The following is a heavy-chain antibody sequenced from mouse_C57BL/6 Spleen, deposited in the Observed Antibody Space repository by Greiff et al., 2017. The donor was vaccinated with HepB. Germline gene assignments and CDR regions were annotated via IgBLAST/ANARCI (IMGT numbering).Heavy chain of an antibody. CDR2: IDPSDSET. CDR3: ARSPYYYGSSFDY. Sequence: VQLQQSGAELVRPGSSVKLSCKASGYTFTSYWMHWVKQRPIQGLEWIGNIDPSDSETHYNQKFKDKATLTVDKSSSTAYMQRSSLTSEDSSVYYCARSPYYYGSSFDYWGQGTTLTVSS. CDR1: GYTFTSYW. D-gene: IGHD1-1*01. V-gene: IGHV1-52*01. J-gene: IGHJ2*01.